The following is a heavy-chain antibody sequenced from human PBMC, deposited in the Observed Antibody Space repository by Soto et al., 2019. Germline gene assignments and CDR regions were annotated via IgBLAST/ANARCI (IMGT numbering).Heavy chain of an antibody. V-gene: IGHV5-10-1*01. Sequence: PGESLKISCKGSGYSFTSYWITCVRQMPGKGLEWMGRIDPSDSYTNYSPSFEGHVTISVDKSIGTAYLQWGSLKASDTAVYYCARHVGGSYLLFDNWGQGTPVTVSS. CDR3: ARHVGGSYLLFDN. CDR2: IDPSDSYT. J-gene: IGHJ4*02. D-gene: IGHD1-1*01. CDR1: GYSFTSYW.